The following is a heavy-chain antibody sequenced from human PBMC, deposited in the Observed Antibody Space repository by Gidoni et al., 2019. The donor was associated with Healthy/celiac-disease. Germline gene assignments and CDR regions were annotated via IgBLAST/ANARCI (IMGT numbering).Heavy chain of an antibody. V-gene: IGHV3-48*03. D-gene: IGHD2-15*01. J-gene: IGHJ6*02. CDR1: GLTFSSYE. Sequence: EVQLVESGGGLVQPGGSLRLSCAASGLTFSSYEMNWVRQAPGKGLEWVSYISSSGSTIYYADSVKGRFTISRDNAKNSLYLQMNSLRAEDTAVYYCARDGYCSGGSCYSDGMDVWGQGTTVTVSS. CDR3: ARDGYCSGGSCYSDGMDV. CDR2: ISSSGSTI.